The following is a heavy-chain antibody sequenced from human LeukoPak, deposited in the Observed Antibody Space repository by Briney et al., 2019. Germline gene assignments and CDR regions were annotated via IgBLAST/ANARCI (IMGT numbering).Heavy chain of an antibody. D-gene: IGHD1-26*01. CDR3: ARRRDSGSLQHFDY. V-gene: IGHV3-53*01. CDR2: IYNDGRT. Sequence: GGSLRLSCAASGFTVNNKYMTWVRQAPGKGLEWVSLIYNDGRTYYADSVKGRFTISRDNAKNSLYLQMNSLRAEDTAVYYCARRRDSGSLQHFDYWGQGTLATVSS. J-gene: IGHJ4*02. CDR1: GFTVNNKY.